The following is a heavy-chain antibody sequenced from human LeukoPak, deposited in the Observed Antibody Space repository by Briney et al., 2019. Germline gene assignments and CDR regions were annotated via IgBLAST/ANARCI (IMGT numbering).Heavy chain of an antibody. Sequence: ASVKVSCKASGYTFTGYYMHWVRQAPGQGLEWMGWINPNSGGTNYAQKFQGRVTITADKSTSTAYMELSSLRSEDTAVYYCARSLSLGYYYDSSGYSLWGQGTLVTVSS. J-gene: IGHJ4*02. V-gene: IGHV1-2*02. CDR3: ARSLSLGYYYDSSGYSL. CDR1: GYTFTGYY. D-gene: IGHD3-22*01. CDR2: INPNSGGT.